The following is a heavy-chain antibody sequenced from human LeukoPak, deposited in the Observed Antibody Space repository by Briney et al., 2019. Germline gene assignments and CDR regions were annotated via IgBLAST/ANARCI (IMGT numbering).Heavy chain of an antibody. D-gene: IGHD5-18*01. J-gene: IGHJ4*02. Sequence: ASVKVSCKASGYTFSNYGISWVRQAPGQGLEWVGWIRGDNGNTNYAQKLQGRVAMTTDTSTTTAYMELRSLRSDDTAVYYCARGSSYGFSMGYWGQGTLVTVSS. CDR3: ARGSSYGFSMGY. V-gene: IGHV1-18*01. CDR2: IRGDNGNT. CDR1: GYTFSNYG.